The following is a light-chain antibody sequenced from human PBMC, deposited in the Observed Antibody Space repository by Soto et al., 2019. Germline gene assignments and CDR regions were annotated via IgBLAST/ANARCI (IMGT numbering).Light chain of an antibody. V-gene: IGLV1-40*01. CDR1: SSNIGAGYD. J-gene: IGLJ2*01. CDR2: ANS. Sequence: QSVLPQPPTVSGAPGQGVTISCTGSSSNIGAGYDVHWYQRLPGAAPKLLIYANSNRPSGVPDRCSGSKSGTSASLAVTGLQPEDEAEYFCQSYDISRSAAAFGGGTKLTVL. CDR3: QSYDISRSAAA.